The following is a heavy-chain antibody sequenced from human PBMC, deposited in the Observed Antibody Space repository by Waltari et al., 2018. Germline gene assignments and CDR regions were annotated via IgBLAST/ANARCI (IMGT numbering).Heavy chain of an antibody. D-gene: IGHD5-18*01. CDR2: IYTSGST. CDR1: GGSISSYY. J-gene: IGHJ6*03. V-gene: IGHV4-4*07. Sequence: QVQLQESGPGLVKPSETLSLTCTVSGGSISSYYWSWIRQPAGKGLEWIGRIYTSGSTNATPSLKSRVTLSVDTPKNQVSLKLVSVPAADTAVYYCARGGGQRDTGYYYYYMDVCGNGTTVTISS. CDR3: ARGGGQRDTGYYYYYMDV.